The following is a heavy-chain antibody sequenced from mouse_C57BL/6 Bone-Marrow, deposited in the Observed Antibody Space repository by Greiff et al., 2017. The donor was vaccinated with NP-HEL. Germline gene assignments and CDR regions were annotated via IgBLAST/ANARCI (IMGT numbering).Heavy chain of an antibody. J-gene: IGHJ3*01. D-gene: IGHD3-1*01. CDR1: GFTFSSCA. Sequence: EVQVVESGEGLVKPGGSLKLSCAASGFTFSSCAMSWVRQTPEKRLEWVAYISSGGDYIYYADTVKGRFTISRDNARNTLYLQMSSLKSEDTAMYYCTRDRVWIAYWGQGTLVTVSA. CDR2: ISSGGDYI. CDR3: TRDRVWIAY. V-gene: IGHV5-9-1*02.